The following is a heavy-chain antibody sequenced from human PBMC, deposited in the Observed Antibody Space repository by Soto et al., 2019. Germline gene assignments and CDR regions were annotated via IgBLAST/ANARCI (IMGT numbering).Heavy chain of an antibody. Sequence: QVQLVESGGGLVKPGGSLRLSCAASGFTFSDYYMSWIRQAPGKGLEWVSYISSSGSTIYYADSVKGRVTISRDNAKNSLYLQMNSLRAEDTAVYYCARVGTNPHFPYYYYYMDVWCKGTTVTVSS. CDR2: ISSSGSTI. CDR1: GFTFSDYY. D-gene: IGHD2-8*01. J-gene: IGHJ6*03. V-gene: IGHV3-11*01. CDR3: ARVGTNPHFPYYYYYMDV.